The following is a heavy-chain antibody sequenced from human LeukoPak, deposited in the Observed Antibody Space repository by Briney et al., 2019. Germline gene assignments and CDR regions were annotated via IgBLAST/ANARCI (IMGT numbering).Heavy chain of an antibody. CDR3: AGAISAAGTRVFDY. Sequence: GGSLRLSCAASGFTFSSYSMNWVRQAPGKGLEWVSSSSSSSTYIYNADSVKGRFTISRDNAKNSLYLQMNSLRAEDTAVYYCAGAISAAGTRVFDYWGQGTLVTVSS. J-gene: IGHJ4*02. CDR1: GFTFSSYS. D-gene: IGHD6-13*01. V-gene: IGHV3-21*01. CDR2: SSSSSTYI.